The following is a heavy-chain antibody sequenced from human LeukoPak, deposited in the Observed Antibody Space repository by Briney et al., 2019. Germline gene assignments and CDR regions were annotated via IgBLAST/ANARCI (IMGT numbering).Heavy chain of an antibody. CDR2: IYYSGST. Sequence: SETLSLTCTVSGGSISSSSYYWGWIRQPPGKGLEWIGSIYYSGSTYYNPSLKSRVTISVDTSKNQFSLKLSSVTAADTAVYYCARHRPDYGDYVAYFDYWGQGALVTVSS. CDR3: ARHRPDYGDYVAYFDY. V-gene: IGHV4-39*01. CDR1: GGSISSSSYY. D-gene: IGHD4-17*01. J-gene: IGHJ4*02.